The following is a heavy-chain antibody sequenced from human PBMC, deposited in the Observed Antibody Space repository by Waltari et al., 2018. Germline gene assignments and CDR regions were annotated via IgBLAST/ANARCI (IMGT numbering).Heavy chain of an antibody. Sequence: EVQLVESGGGLVKPGGSLRLSCAASGFTFSSYSMNWVRQAPGKGLEWVSSISSSSSYIYYADSVKGRFTISRDNAKNSLYLQRNSLRAEDTAVYYCARDLDGFGVDIVATMPLAAFDYWGQGTLVTVSS. CDR1: GFTFSSYS. CDR3: ARDLDGFGVDIVATMPLAAFDY. D-gene: IGHD5-12*01. V-gene: IGHV3-21*01. J-gene: IGHJ4*02. CDR2: ISSSSSYI.